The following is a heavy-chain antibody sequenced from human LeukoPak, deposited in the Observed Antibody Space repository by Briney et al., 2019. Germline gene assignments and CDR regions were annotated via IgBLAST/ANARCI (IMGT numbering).Heavy chain of an antibody. J-gene: IGHJ4*02. CDR1: GFTFSSYA. Sequence: PGGSLRLSCAASGFTFSSYAMSWVRQARGKGLEWVSAISGSGGSTYYADSVKGRFTISRDNSKNTLYLQMNSLRAEDTAVYYCAKARGVVAKGFVDYWGQGTLVTVSS. V-gene: IGHV3-23*01. CDR2: ISGSGGST. D-gene: IGHD3-10*01. CDR3: AKARGVVAKGFVDY.